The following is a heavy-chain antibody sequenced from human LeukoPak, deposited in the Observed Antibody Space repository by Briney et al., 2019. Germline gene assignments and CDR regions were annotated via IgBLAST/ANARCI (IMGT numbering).Heavy chain of an antibody. V-gene: IGHV4-4*07. CDR3: ARAPSSSWYAQYYFDY. CDR2: IYTSGST. Sequence: SETLSLTCTVSGGSISSYYWSWIRQPAGKGLEWIGRIYTSGSTNYNPSLKSRVTMSVDTSKNQFSLKLSSVTAADTAVYYCARAPSSSWYAQYYFDYWGQGTLVTVSS. J-gene: IGHJ4*02. CDR1: GGSISSYY. D-gene: IGHD6-13*01.